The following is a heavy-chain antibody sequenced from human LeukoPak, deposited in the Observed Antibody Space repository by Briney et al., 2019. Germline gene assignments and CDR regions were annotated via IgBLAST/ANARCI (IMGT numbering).Heavy chain of an antibody. CDR1: GGSFSGYY. J-gene: IGHJ6*03. Sequence: PSETLSLTCAVYGGSFSGYYWSWIRQPPGKGLEWIGEINHSGSTNYNPSLKSRVTISVDTSKNQFSLKLSSVTAADTAVYYCARSIYSYGYVGYYYYMDVWGKGTTVTVSS. CDR3: ARSIYSYGYVGYYYYMDV. D-gene: IGHD5-18*01. CDR2: INHSGST. V-gene: IGHV4-34*01.